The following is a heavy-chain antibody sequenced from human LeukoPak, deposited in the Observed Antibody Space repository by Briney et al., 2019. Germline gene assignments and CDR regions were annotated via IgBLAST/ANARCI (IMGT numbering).Heavy chain of an antibody. CDR2: ISSSSSYI. D-gene: IGHD3-22*01. CDR1: ALTFSSYS. Sequence: RSLRLSCPASALTFSSYSMNWVSQAPGRVLEWVSSISSSSSYIYYTGSVKGRFTISIDNAKNSLYLQMNSLRAEDTAVYYCARDPSKDYYDSSGYDYWGQGTLVTVSS. CDR3: ARDPSKDYYDSSGYDY. V-gene: IGHV3-21*01. J-gene: IGHJ4*02.